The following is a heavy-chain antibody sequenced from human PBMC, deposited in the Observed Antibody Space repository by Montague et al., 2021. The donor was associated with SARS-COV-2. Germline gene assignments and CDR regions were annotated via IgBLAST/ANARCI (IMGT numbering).Heavy chain of an antibody. CDR2: LSSSGST. CDR1: GESIDRDTYY. V-gene: IGHV4-39*02. J-gene: IGHJ4*02. CDR3: ARPGSVSGWFYFDD. Sequence: LRLSCIVSGESIDRDTYYWGWIRQSPGKGPEWIGSLSSSGSTYYNPSLRSRVTISMDTSKSHFSLKVNSVTATDTAVYFCARPGSVSGWFYFDDWGQGTLVSVSS. D-gene: IGHD6-19*01.